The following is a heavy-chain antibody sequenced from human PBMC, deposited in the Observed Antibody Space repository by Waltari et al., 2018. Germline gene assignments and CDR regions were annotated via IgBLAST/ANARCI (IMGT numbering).Heavy chain of an antibody. D-gene: IGHD6-19*01. Sequence: EVRLLASGGSLVPPGGSLRLACAASGFSFSSHAMNWVRQSPGQGLGWLCFISCSGTLPHYTDSVKGRFTISADNSKNALYRQMNSLRVEDTAVYYCARGEQWPTVVRQWGQGTLVTVSS. V-gene: IGHV3-23*01. J-gene: IGHJ4*02. CDR1: GFSFSSHA. CDR2: ISCSGTLP. CDR3: ARGEQWPTVVRQ.